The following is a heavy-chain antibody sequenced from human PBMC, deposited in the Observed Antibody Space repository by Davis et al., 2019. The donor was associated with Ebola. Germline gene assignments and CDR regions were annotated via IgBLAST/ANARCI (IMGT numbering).Heavy chain of an antibody. CDR2: ISGSGGST. J-gene: IGHJ4*02. CDR3: AKGRTIFGVAED. V-gene: IGHV3-23*01. CDR1: GFTFSSYA. Sequence: GEFLKISCAASGFTFSSYAMSWVRQAPGKGLEWVSAISGSGGSTYYADSVKGRFTISRDNSKNTLYLQMNSLGAEDTAVYYCAKGRTIFGVAEDWGQGTLVTVSS. D-gene: IGHD3-3*01.